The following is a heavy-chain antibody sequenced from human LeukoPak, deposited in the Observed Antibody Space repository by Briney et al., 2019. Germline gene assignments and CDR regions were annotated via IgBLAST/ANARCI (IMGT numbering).Heavy chain of an antibody. V-gene: IGHV4-59*01. CDR1: GGSISSYY. CDR2: IYYSGSGCT. CDR3: ASLWSSLEWRYFDY. J-gene: IGHJ4*02. Sequence: SETLSLTCTVSGGSISSYYWSWIRQPPGKGLEWIGYIYYSGSGCTNYNPSLKSRVSISVDTSKNQFSLKLSSVTAADTAVYYCASLWSSLEWRYFDYWGQGTLVTISS. D-gene: IGHD3-10*01.